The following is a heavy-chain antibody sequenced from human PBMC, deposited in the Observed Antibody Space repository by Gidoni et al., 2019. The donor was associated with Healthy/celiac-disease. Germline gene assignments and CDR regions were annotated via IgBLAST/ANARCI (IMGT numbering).Heavy chain of an antibody. CDR3: ARAYCSSTSCSNNYFDY. CDR2: INHSGST. CDR1: GGSFRGYY. Sequence: QVQLQQWGAGLLKPSETLSLTCAVYGGSFRGYYWSWIRQPPGKGLEWIGEINHSGSTNYNPSLKSRVTISVDTSKNQFSLKLSSVTAADTAVYYCARAYCSSTSCSNNYFDYWGQGTLVTVSS. D-gene: IGHD2-2*01. V-gene: IGHV4-34*01. J-gene: IGHJ4*02.